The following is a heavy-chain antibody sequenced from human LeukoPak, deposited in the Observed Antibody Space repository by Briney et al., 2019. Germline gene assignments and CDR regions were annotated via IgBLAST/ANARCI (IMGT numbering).Heavy chain of an antibody. D-gene: IGHD3-16*01. CDR2: TYYTGNN. Sequence: PSETLSLTCSVSGGSISTYYWSWIRQPPGKGLEWIGYTYYTGNNNYNPSLKSRVTISIDTSKNQFSLRLTSVTAADTAVYYCAIGDYYDGGGRNWFDPWGQGTLVTVS. V-gene: IGHV4-59*12. CDR1: GGSISTYY. J-gene: IGHJ5*02. CDR3: AIGDYYDGGGRNWFDP.